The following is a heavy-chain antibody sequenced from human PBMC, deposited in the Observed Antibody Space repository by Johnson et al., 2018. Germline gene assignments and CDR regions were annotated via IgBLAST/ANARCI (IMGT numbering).Heavy chain of an antibody. CDR3: TAPYYYDSSGFAFDY. CDR2: IWYDGSKK. V-gene: IGHV3-33*01. D-gene: IGHD3-22*01. CDR1: GFTFSSYG. Sequence: QVQLVESGGGVVQPGRSLRLSCAASGFTFSSYGMYWVRQAPGKGLVWVAVIWYDGSKKYYADSVKGRFTISRDNSKNTLYLQMNNLRAEDTAVYYCTAPYYYDSSGFAFDYWGQGTLVSVSS. J-gene: IGHJ4*02.